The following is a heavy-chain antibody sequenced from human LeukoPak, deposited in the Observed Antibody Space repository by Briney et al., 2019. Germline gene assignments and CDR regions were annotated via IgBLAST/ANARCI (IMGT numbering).Heavy chain of an antibody. CDR3: ARRPNLNWNYGSVAFDI. Sequence: ESSETLSLTCAVYGRSFSGYYWSWIRQPPGKGLEWIGEINHSGSTNYNPSLKSRVTISVDTSKDQFSLKLSSVTAADTAVYYCARRPNLNWNYGSVAFDIWGQGTMVTVSS. V-gene: IGHV4-34*01. D-gene: IGHD1-7*01. CDR1: GRSFSGYY. CDR2: INHSGST. J-gene: IGHJ3*02.